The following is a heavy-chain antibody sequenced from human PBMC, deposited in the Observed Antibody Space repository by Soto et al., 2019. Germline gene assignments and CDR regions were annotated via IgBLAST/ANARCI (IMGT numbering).Heavy chain of an antibody. Sequence: SETLSLTCTVSGGSISSYYWSWIRQPPGKGLEWIGYIYYSGSTNYNPSLKSRVTISVDTSKNQFSLKLSSVSAADTAVYFCARGYYDSSGYYSDYWGQGTLVTVSS. D-gene: IGHD3-22*01. J-gene: IGHJ4*02. V-gene: IGHV4-59*01. CDR2: IYYSGST. CDR3: ARGYYDSSGYYSDY. CDR1: GGSISSYY.